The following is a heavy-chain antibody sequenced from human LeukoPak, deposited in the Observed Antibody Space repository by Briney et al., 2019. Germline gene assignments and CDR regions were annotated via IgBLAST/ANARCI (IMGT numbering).Heavy chain of an antibody. CDR2: IKTDGSET. Sequence: GGSLRLSCAASGFTFSNYWMFWVRQAPGKGLEWVAHIKTDGSETYYLDSVKGRFTISRDNAKNSLYLQMNSLRAEDTAVYYCARVRWIQLWSGAFDIWGQGTMVTVSS. J-gene: IGHJ3*02. CDR1: GFTFSNYW. CDR3: ARVRWIQLWSGAFDI. D-gene: IGHD5-18*01. V-gene: IGHV3-7*01.